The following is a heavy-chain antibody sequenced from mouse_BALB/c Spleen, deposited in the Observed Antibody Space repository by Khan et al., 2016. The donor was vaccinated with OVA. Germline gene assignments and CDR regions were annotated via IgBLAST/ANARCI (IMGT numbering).Heavy chain of an antibody. J-gene: IGHJ2*01. Sequence: QVQLKQSGPGLVAPSQSLSITCTVSGFSLTSYGVHWVRQPPGKGLEWLGVIWAGGSTNYNSALMSRLSISKDNSKSQVFLKMNSRQTDDTAMYYCARLEDKWGQGTTLTVSS. CDR1: GFSLTSYG. CDR3: ARLEDK. CDR2: IWAGGST. V-gene: IGHV2-9*02.